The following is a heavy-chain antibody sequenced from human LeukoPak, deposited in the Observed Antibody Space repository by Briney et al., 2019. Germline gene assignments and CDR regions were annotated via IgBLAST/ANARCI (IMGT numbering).Heavy chain of an antibody. CDR2: IYYSGST. V-gene: IGHV4-39*01. CDR1: GGSIIRSDYS. Sequence: TLSLTCTVPGGSIIRSDYSWGWIRQPPGKGLEWIGSIYYSGSTYYNPSLKSRVTISVDTSKNQFFLQLNSVAAADTAIYYCAREFSSGDYYHYYGRDVWGRGTAVTVSS. D-gene: IGHD2-21*02. CDR3: AREFSSGDYYHYYGRDV. J-gene: IGHJ6*01.